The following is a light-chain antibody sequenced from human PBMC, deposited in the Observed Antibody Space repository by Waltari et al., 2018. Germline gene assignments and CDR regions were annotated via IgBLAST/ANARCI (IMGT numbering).Light chain of an antibody. CDR3: QQTFSLET. J-gene: IGKJ1*01. CDR1: QKVGDN. CDR2: TTS. Sequence: IQMTQSPSYVCASVGDRVTITCRASQKVGDNLNWEQQKSGKAPRLLIYTTSILQCGFPSRFSGSGYGTDFSLIINGWQPEDFATYYCQQTFSLETFGQGTKVEIK. V-gene: IGKV1-39*01.